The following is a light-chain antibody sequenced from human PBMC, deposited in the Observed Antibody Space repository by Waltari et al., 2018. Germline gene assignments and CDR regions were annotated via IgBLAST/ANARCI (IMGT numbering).Light chain of an antibody. J-gene: IGKJ5*01. CDR1: QTLFYSANSKNY. CDR3: QQYYSSIT. Sequence: DIVLTQSPDSLSVSLGARATIHCKSSQTLFYSANSKNYLGWFQQKPGNPTKLLLYWASTRASGVPDRFSGSGSETDFTLTIRSLQADDVAVYYCQQYYSSITFGQGTRLEIK. CDR2: WAS. V-gene: IGKV4-1*01.